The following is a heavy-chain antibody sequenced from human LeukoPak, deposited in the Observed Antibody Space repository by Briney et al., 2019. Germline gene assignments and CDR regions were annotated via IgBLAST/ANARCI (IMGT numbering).Heavy chain of an antibody. V-gene: IGHV4-59*11. J-gene: IGHJ3*02. D-gene: IGHD3-9*01. CDR3: ARGRFDWLPGAFDI. CDR2: IYDSGST. CDR1: GGSISTHY. Sequence: PWETLSLTCAVSGGSISTHYWSWIRQAPGKGLGWIAYIYDSGSTDYNPSLKSRVTISEDTSKNQFSLKLNYVTAADTAVYFCARGRFDWLPGAFDIWGQGTKVIVSS.